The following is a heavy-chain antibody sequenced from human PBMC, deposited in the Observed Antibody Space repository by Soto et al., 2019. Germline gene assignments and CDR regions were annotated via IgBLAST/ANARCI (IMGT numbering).Heavy chain of an antibody. CDR2: IYYSGEP. CDR1: GVSISGTSYY. Sequence: QLQLQESGPGLVKPSETLSLTCTVSGVSISGTSYYWGWIRQTPAKGLEWIGTIYYSGEPFYNPSLKSRVTISIDTSKNHFSLNLTSVTAADPAIYYCARHGSFWGQGALVTVSS. CDR3: ARHGSF. V-gene: IGHV4-39*01. D-gene: IGHD3-16*02. J-gene: IGHJ1*01.